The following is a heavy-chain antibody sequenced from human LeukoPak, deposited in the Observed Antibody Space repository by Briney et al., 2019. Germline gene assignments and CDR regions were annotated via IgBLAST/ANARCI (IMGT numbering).Heavy chain of an antibody. CDR3: ARENSGSYREFDY. CDR2: IYTSGST. V-gene: IGHV4-4*07. D-gene: IGHD1-26*01. Sequence: SETLSLTCTVSGGSVSSYYWSWIRQPAGKGLEWIGRIYTSGSTNYNASLKSRVSMSVDTSKNQFSLKLSSVTAAGTAVFYCARENSGSYREFDYWGQGTLVTVSS. J-gene: IGHJ4*02. CDR1: GGSVSSYY.